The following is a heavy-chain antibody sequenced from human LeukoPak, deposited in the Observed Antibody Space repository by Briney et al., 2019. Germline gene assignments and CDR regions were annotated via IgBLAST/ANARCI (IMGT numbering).Heavy chain of an antibody. Sequence: PGRSLRLSCAASGFTSSSYAMSWVRQAPGKGPEWVSGSGSGGSTYYADSVKGRFTIYRDNSKNTLYLQMNSLRAEDTAVYYCAKDFWSGYYPNYWGQGTLVTVSS. CDR1: GFTSSSYA. CDR2: SGSGGST. D-gene: IGHD3-3*01. J-gene: IGHJ4*02. CDR3: AKDFWSGYYPNY. V-gene: IGHV3-23*01.